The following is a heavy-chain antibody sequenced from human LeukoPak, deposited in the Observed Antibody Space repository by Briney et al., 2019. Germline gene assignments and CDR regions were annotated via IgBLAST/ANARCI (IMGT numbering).Heavy chain of an antibody. Sequence: SVKVSCKASGFTFTSSAVQWVRQARGQRLEWIGWIVVGSGNTNYAQKFQERVTITRDMSTSTAYMELSSLRSEDTAVYYCAAALSSTTAGDYWGQGTLVTVSS. D-gene: IGHD2-2*01. CDR2: IVVGSGNT. V-gene: IGHV1-58*01. CDR1: GFTFTSSA. J-gene: IGHJ4*02. CDR3: AAALSSTTAGDY.